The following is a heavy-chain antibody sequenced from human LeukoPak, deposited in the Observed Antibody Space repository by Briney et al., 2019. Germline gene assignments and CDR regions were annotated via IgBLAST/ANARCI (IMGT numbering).Heavy chain of an antibody. J-gene: IGHJ3*02. V-gene: IGHV3-30*04. Sequence: GRSLRLSCAASGFTFISYAIHWVRQAPGKGLEWVAVISYDGSNKYYADSVKGRFTIPRDNSKNTLYLQMNSLRAEDTAVYYCARDRKMVTDAFDIWGQGTMVTVSS. CDR3: ARDRKMVTDAFDI. D-gene: IGHD2-21*02. CDR2: ISYDGSNK. CDR1: GFTFISYA.